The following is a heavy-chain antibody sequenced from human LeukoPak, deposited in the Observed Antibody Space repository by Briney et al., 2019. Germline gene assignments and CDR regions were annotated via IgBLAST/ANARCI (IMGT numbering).Heavy chain of an antibody. V-gene: IGHV3-7*01. J-gene: IGHJ4*02. Sequence: GGSVRLSCAASGFIFSSYWMSWVRQAPGKGLEWVANIKQDGSEKYYLDSVKGRFTISRDKAKNSLYLQMNSLRAEDTAVYYCARDVYNMGDYWGQGTLVTVSS. CDR3: ARDVYNMGDY. CDR1: GFIFSSYW. D-gene: IGHD1-1*01. CDR2: IKQDGSEK.